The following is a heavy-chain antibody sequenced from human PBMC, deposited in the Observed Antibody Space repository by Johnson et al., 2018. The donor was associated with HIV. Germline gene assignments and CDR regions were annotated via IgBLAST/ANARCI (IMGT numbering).Heavy chain of an antibody. CDR3: AKDVQVRGIVLMVTLFDAFDI. CDR2: IKQDGSEK. D-gene: IGHD2-8*01. CDR1: GFTFSGYW. J-gene: IGHJ3*02. V-gene: IGHV3-7*01. Sequence: VQLVESGGGLVQPGRSLRLSCAASGFTFSGYWMNWVSQAPGKGLEWVANIKQDGSEKYYVDSVKGRFTISRDNANNSLYLQMHSLRAEDTAVYYCAKDVQVRGIVLMVTLFDAFDIWGQGTMVTVSS.